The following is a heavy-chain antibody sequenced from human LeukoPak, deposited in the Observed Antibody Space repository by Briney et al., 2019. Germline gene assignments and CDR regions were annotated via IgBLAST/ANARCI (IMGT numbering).Heavy chain of an antibody. CDR3: ARADSSGYYTFFDY. CDR2: IYSSGSP. J-gene: IGHJ4*02. Sequence: SETLSLTCTVSGGSISSHNWNWIRQPPGKGLEWIGDIYSSGSPNYNPSLKSRVAISVDTSKNQFSLKLSSVTAADTAVYYCARADSSGYYTFFDYWGQGTLVTVSS. CDR1: GGSISSHN. D-gene: IGHD3-22*01. V-gene: IGHV4-59*11.